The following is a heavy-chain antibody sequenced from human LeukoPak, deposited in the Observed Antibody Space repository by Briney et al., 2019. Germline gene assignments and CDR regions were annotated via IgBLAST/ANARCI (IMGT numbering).Heavy chain of an antibody. CDR2: IYYSGST. CDR1: GGSISSGGYY. J-gene: IGHJ4*02. CDR3: ARVTVWQYYFDY. D-gene: IGHD3-9*01. V-gene: IGHV4-31*03. Sequence: SETLSLTCTVSGGSISSGGYYWSWIRQHPGKGLEWIGYIYYSGSTYYNPSLKSRVTISVDTSKNQFSLKLSSVTAADTAVYYCARVTVWQYYFDYWGQGTLVTVSS.